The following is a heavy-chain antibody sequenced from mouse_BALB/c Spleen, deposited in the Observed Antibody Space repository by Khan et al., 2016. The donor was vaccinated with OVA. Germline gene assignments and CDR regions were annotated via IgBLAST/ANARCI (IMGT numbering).Heavy chain of an antibody. CDR2: ISTYYGDT. CDR1: GYTFTDYT. J-gene: IGHJ3*01. CDR3: ARGGGGERFAY. Sequence: QVQLQQSGAELVRPGVSVKISCKGSGYTFTDYTMHWVKQSHAKSLEWIGVISTYYGDTNYNQKFKGKATMTVDKSSNTAYMDLDRLTSEDSAIYYLARGGGGERFAYWGQGTLVTVSA. V-gene: IGHV1S137*01.